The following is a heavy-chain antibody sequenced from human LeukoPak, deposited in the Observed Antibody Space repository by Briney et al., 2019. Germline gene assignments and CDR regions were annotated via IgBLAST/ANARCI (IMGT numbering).Heavy chain of an antibody. J-gene: IGHJ1*01. CDR3: ARGWTGGDYPWPH. CDR1: GGSISSGSYY. V-gene: IGHV4-61*02. D-gene: IGHD4-17*01. CDR2: IYTSGST. Sequence: SQTLSLTCTVSGGSISSGSYYWNWIRQPAGKGLEWIGRIYTSGSTNYNPSLKSRVTVSVDTSKNQFSLKLSSVTAADTAVYYCARGWTGGDYPWPHWGQGTLVTVSS.